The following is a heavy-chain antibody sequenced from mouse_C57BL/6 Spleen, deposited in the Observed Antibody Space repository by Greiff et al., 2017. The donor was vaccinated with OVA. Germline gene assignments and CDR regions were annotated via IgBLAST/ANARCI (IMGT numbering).Heavy chain of an antibody. J-gene: IGHJ2*01. CDR3: ARGGYYGSSYDY. D-gene: IGHD1-1*01. Sequence: KQPGAELVKPGASVKMSCKASGYTFTSYWITWVKQRPGQGLEWIGDIYPGSGSTNYNEKFKSKATLTVDTSSSTAYMQLSSLTSEDSAVYYCARGGYYGSSYDYWGQGTTLTVSS. CDR2: IYPGSGST. V-gene: IGHV1-55*01. CDR1: GYTFTSYW.